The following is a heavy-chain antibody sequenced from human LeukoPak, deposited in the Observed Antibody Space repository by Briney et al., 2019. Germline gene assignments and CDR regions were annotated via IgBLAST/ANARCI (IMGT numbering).Heavy chain of an antibody. CDR1: GFTFSSYE. V-gene: IGHV3-48*03. D-gene: IGHD1-26*01. CDR3: ARGRVGATLGFDY. Sequence: TGGSLRLSCAASGFTFSSYEMNWVRQAPGKGLEWVSYISSSGSTIYYADSVKGRFTISRDNAKNSLYLQMNSLRAEDTAVYYCARGRVGATLGFDYRGQGTLVTVSS. J-gene: IGHJ4*02. CDR2: ISSSGSTI.